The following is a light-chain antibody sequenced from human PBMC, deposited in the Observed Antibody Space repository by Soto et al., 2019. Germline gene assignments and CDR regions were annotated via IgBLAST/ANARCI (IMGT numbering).Light chain of an antibody. J-gene: IGLJ3*02. CDR3: AAWDDSLNGGV. CDR1: SSNIGSNT. CDR2: TNS. Sequence: QSVLTQPPSASGTPGQWVTISCSGSSSNIGSNTVNWYQQVPGTAPELLIYTNSQRPSGVPDRFSGSKSGTSASLAIGGLQSEDEADYYCAAWDDSLNGGVFGGGTKLTVL. V-gene: IGLV1-44*01.